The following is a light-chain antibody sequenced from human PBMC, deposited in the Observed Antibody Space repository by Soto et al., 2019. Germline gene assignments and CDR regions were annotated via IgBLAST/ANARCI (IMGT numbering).Light chain of an antibody. J-gene: IGKJ4*01. CDR2: GAS. V-gene: IGKV3-20*01. Sequence: EIVLTQSPGTLSLSPGERAILSCRASQSLSSNYLAWYQQKPGQAPRLLIYGASNRATGVPDRFSGSGSGTDFTLTISRREPEDCAVYYCQQYGSSPLTFGGGTKVEIK. CDR3: QQYGSSPLT. CDR1: QSLSSNY.